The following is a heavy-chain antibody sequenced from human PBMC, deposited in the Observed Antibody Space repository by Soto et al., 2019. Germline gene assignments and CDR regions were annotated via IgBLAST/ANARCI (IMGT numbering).Heavy chain of an antibody. Sequence: GGSLRLSCAASGFTFSSYAMHWVRQAPGKGLEWVAVISYDGSNKYYADSVKGRFTISRDNSKNTLYLQMNSLRAEDTAVYYCYAGLWFGVEIDYWGQGTLVTVSS. CDR2: ISYDGSNK. CDR1: GFTFSSYA. D-gene: IGHD3-10*01. J-gene: IGHJ4*02. CDR3: YAGLWFGVEIDY. V-gene: IGHV3-30-3*01.